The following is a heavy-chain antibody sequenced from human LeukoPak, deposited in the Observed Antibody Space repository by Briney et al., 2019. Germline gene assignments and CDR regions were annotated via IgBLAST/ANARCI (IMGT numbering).Heavy chain of an antibody. CDR3: ARHGQNDGYPLDY. D-gene: IGHD5-24*01. Sequence: SETLSLTCTVSGGSISGYYWSWIRQPPGKGLEWIAYIHYSGSTNYNPPLKSRLTISVDTSKNQLSLKLNSVTDADTAVYYCARHGQNDGYPLDYWGQGALVSVSS. CDR1: GGSISGYY. V-gene: IGHV4-59*08. J-gene: IGHJ4*02. CDR2: IHYSGST.